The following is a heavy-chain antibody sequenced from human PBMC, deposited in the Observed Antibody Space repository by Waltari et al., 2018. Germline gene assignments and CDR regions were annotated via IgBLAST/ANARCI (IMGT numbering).Heavy chain of an antibody. CDR3: ARDSGRFGVVIGNWFDP. CDR1: GGPFSSYA. CDR2: IITIIGTA. Sequence: QVQLVQSGAEVKKPGSSVKVSCKASGGPFSSYAISWVRQAPGQGLEWMGMIITIIGTAKYAQKFQGRVTITADKSTSTAYMELRSLRSEDTAVYYCARDSGRFGVVIGNWFDPWGQGTLVTVSS. J-gene: IGHJ5*02. D-gene: IGHD3-3*01. V-gene: IGHV1-69*04.